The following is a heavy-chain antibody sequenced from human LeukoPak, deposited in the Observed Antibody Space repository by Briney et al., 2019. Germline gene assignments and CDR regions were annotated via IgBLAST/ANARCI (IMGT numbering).Heavy chain of an antibody. CDR1: GFTVSGNY. J-gene: IGHJ4*02. D-gene: IGHD3-22*01. Sequence: GGSLRLSCAASGFTVSGNYMNWVRQAPEKGLEWVSLIYNFETTSFGASVKGRFTISRDNAKNSLYLEMSSLRVEDTAVYYCARDRGWRTSGYYLYHFDYWGQGTLVTFAS. V-gene: IGHV3-66*03. CDR3: ARDRGWRTSGYYLYHFDY. CDR2: IYNFETT.